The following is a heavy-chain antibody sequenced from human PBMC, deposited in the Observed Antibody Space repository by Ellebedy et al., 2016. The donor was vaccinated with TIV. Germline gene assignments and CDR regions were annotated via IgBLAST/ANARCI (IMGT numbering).Heavy chain of an antibody. CDR2: ISYDGSNK. D-gene: IGHD3-22*01. CDR1: GFTFSSYG. V-gene: IGHV3-30*18. CDR3: AKDSTDITMIVVVILDY. Sequence: GESLKISCAASGFTFSSYGMHCVRQAPGKGLEWVAVISYDGSNKYYADSVKGRFTISRDNSKNTLYLQMNSLRAEDTTVYYCAKDSTDITMIVVVILDYWGQGTLVTVSS. J-gene: IGHJ4*02.